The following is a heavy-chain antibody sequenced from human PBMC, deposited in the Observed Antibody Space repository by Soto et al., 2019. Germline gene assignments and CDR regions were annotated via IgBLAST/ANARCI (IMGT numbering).Heavy chain of an antibody. J-gene: IGHJ2*01. V-gene: IGHV3-23*01. Sequence: EVQLLESGGGLVQPGGSLRLSCAASGFTFSNYAMSWVRQAPGKGLEWVSRISDSGDNTYYADSVKGRFTISRDNSKNTLDVQVNSLRAEDTAVYYCAKGGVAVPTRYFDLWGRGTLVTVSS. CDR3: AKGGVAVPTRYFDL. CDR1: GFTFSNYA. CDR2: ISDSGDNT. D-gene: IGHD5-12*01.